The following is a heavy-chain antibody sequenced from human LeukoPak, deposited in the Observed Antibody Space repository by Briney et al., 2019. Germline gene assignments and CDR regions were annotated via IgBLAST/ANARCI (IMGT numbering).Heavy chain of an antibody. J-gene: IGHJ4*02. D-gene: IGHD4-17*01. CDR3: AREVYGDNYFDY. Sequence: GGSLRLSCAASGFTFGRHWMSWVRQAPGKGPEWVANIKQDGSQRYYVDSVKGRFTISRENARNSLDLQMSSLRAEDTAVYYCAREVYGDNYFDYWGQGTLVTVSS. CDR1: GFTFGRHW. V-gene: IGHV3-7*05. CDR2: IKQDGSQR.